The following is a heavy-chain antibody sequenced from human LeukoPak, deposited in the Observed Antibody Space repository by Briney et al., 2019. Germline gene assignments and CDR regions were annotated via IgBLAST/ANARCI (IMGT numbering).Heavy chain of an antibody. D-gene: IGHD3-9*01. CDR2: INPNSGGT. CDR3: ARGTVIRYFDWLSLERWFDP. J-gene: IGHJ5*02. CDR1: GYTFTGYY. Sequence: GASVKVSCKASGYTFTGYYMHWVRQAPGQGLEWMGWINPNSGGTNYAQKFQGRVTMTRDTSISTAYMELSRLRSDDTAVYYCARGTVIRYFDWLSLERWFDPWGQGTLVTVSS. V-gene: IGHV1-2*02.